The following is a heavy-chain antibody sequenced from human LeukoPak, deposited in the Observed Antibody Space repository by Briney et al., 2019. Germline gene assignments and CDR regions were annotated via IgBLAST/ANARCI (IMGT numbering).Heavy chain of an antibody. CDR2: IRYDGSNK. V-gene: IGHV3-30*02. D-gene: IGHD2-2*02. CDR3: ATPLPDCSSTSCYNVIGDY. J-gene: IGHJ4*02. Sequence: GGSLRLSCAASGFTFTTYKMNWVRQAPGKGLEWVAFIRYDGSNKYYADSVKGRFTISRDNSKNTLYLQMNSLRAEDTAVYYCATPLPDCSSTSCYNVIGDYWGQGTLVTVSS. CDR1: GFTFTTYK.